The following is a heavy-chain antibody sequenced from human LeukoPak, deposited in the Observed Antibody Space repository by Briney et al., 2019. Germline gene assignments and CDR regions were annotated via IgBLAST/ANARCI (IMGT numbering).Heavy chain of an antibody. V-gene: IGHV3-30*02. J-gene: IGHJ4*02. CDR2: IRYDGSNK. CDR1: GFTFSSYS. Sequence: GGSLRLSCAASGFTFSSYSMIWVRQAPGKGLEWVAFIRYDGSNKYYADSVKGRFTISRDNSKNTLYLQMNSLRAEDTAVYYCAKDPSAAAGTENDYWGQGTLVTVSS. D-gene: IGHD6-13*01. CDR3: AKDPSAAAGTENDY.